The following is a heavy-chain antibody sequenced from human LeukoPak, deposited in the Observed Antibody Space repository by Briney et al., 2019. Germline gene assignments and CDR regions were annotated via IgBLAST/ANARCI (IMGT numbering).Heavy chain of an antibody. CDR1: GFTFSNYA. CDR2: ISGSGDST. V-gene: IGHV3-23*01. Sequence: GGSLRLSCAASGFTFSNYAVSWVRQAPGKGLEWVSAISGSGDSTYYADSVKGRFSISRDNSKNTLYLLMNSLRAEDTAVYYCAKDPQWELPSPFDHWGQGTLVTVSS. CDR3: AKDPQWELPSPFDH. D-gene: IGHD1-26*01. J-gene: IGHJ4*02.